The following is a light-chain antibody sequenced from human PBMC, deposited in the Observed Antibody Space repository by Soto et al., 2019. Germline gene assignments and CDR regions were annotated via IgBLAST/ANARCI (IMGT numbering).Light chain of an antibody. CDR2: DAS. V-gene: IGKV3-11*01. CDR3: QQRSNWSGFT. J-gene: IGKJ3*01. Sequence: EIVLTQSPATLSLSPGERATLSCRASQSVSSYLAWYQQKPGQAPRLLIYDASNRATGIPARFSGSGSGTDCTLTISSLEPEDFAVYYCQQRSNWSGFTFGPGTKVDIK. CDR1: QSVSSY.